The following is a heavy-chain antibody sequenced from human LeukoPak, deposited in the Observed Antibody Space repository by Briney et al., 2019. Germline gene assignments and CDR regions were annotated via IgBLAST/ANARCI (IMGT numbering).Heavy chain of an antibody. CDR1: GFAFSSYW. Sequence: GGSLRLSCAASGFAFSSYWMNWVRQAPGKGLVWVSRIASDGSSTTYADSVKGRFSISRDNAKNTLYLQMNSLRVEDTAVYYCARGRPHGNDYWGQGTLVTVSS. J-gene: IGHJ4*02. CDR3: ARGRPHGNDY. CDR2: IASDGSST. D-gene: IGHD4-23*01. V-gene: IGHV3-74*01.